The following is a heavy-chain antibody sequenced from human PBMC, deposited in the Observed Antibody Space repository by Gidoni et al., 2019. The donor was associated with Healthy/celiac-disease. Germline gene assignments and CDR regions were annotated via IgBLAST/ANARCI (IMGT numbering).Heavy chain of an antibody. Sequence: QVQLQQWGAGLLKPSETLSLTCAVHGGSFSGYYWSWIRQPPGKGLEWIGEINHRGSTNYNPSLKSRVTISVDTSKNQFSLKLSSVTAADTAVYYCARGHGRKGYYYGSGSYYLDYWGQGTLVTVSS. D-gene: IGHD3-10*01. CDR1: GGSFSGYY. CDR2: INHRGST. V-gene: IGHV4-34*01. J-gene: IGHJ4*02. CDR3: ARGHGRKGYYYGSGSYYLDY.